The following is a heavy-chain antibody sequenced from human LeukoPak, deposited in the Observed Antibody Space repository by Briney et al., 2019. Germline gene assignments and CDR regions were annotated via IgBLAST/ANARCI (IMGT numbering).Heavy chain of an antibody. D-gene: IGHD3-9*01. CDR1: GFTFSSYS. CDR2: ISSSSSYI. Sequence: PGGSLRLSCAASGFTFSSYSMNWVRQAPGKGLEWVSSISSSSSYIYYADSVKGRFTISRDNAKNSLYLQMNSLRAEDTAVYYCARAYILTGYNYYYGMDVWGQGTTVTVSS. V-gene: IGHV3-21*01. CDR3: ARAYILTGYNYYYGMDV. J-gene: IGHJ6*02.